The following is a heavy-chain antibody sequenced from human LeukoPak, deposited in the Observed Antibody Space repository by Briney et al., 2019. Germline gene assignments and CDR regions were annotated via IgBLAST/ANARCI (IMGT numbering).Heavy chain of an antibody. V-gene: IGHV3-48*03. D-gene: IGHD4-17*01. CDR1: GFTFSSYE. Sequence: GGSLRLSCAASGFTFSSYEMNWVRRAPGKGLEWISYISTSGSTIYYADSVKGRFTISRDNAKNSLYLQMNSLRAEDTAVYYCSKGYGDYEYWGQGTLVTVSS. CDR2: ISTSGSTI. CDR3: SKGYGDYEY. J-gene: IGHJ4*02.